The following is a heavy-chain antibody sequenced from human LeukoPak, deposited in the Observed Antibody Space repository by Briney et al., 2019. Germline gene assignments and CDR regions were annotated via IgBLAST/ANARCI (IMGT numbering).Heavy chain of an antibody. V-gene: IGHV4-39*07. J-gene: IGHJ6*03. Sequence: AETLSLTCTVSGGSISSSRYYWRWIRQPRGRGVEWIGSIYYSGSTSYNPALKSRVTIAVDTSKNQFSLKLSSVPAADTAVYYCARDGYYSSSWYYYYYYMDVWGKGTTVTVSS. CDR3: ARDGYYSSSWYYYYYYMDV. CDR2: IYYSGST. D-gene: IGHD6-13*01. CDR1: GGSISSSRYY.